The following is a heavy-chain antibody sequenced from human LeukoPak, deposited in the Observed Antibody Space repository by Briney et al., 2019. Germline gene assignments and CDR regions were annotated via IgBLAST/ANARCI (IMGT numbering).Heavy chain of an antibody. V-gene: IGHV4-4*02. Sequence: PGGSLRLSCAASGFTFSSYDMSWVRQPPGKGLEWIGEIYHSGSTNYNPSLKSRVTISVDKSKNQFSLKLSSVTAADTAVYYCAAVWEEQQLVTYFQHWGQGTLVTVSS. CDR3: AAVWEEQQLVTYFQH. CDR2: IYHSGST. J-gene: IGHJ1*01. CDR1: GFTFSSYDM. D-gene: IGHD6-13*01.